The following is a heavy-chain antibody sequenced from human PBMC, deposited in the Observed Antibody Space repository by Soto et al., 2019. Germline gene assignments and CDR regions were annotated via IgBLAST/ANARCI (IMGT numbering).Heavy chain of an antibody. J-gene: IGHJ4*02. V-gene: IGHV3-30*03. CDR2: ISYDGSNK. Sequence: GSLRLSCAASGFTFSSYGMHWVRQAPGKGLEWVALISYDGSNKYYADSVKGRFTISRDNSKNTLYLQMNSLRAEDTAVYYCARGGLTDYFDYWGQGTLVTVSS. CDR3: ARGGLTDYFDY. CDR1: GFTFSSYG. D-gene: IGHD2-21*02.